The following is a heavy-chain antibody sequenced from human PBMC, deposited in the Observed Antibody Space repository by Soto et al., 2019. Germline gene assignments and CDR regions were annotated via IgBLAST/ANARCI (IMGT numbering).Heavy chain of an antibody. CDR3: AKVNSTLRFLEWFPPDY. D-gene: IGHD3-3*01. CDR2: ISGSGGST. Sequence: GGSLRLSCAASGFTFSSYAMSWVRQAPGKGLEWVSAISGSGGSTYYADSVKGRFTISRDNSKNTLYLQMNSLRAEDTAVYYCAKVNSTLRFLEWFPPDYWGQGTLVTVSS. V-gene: IGHV3-23*01. CDR1: GFTFSSYA. J-gene: IGHJ4*02.